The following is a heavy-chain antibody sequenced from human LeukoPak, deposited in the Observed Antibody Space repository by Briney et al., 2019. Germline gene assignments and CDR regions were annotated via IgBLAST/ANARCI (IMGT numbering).Heavy chain of an antibody. CDR1: GLTFSSYS. CDR3: AKDAAGPEY. J-gene: IGHJ4*02. D-gene: IGHD6-13*01. Sequence: EGSLRLSCVVSGLTFSSYSMSRVRQAPGKGLEWVSGISASGGDTWYPDSVKGRFTISRDNSKNTLFLQMNSLRVEDTAIYYCAKDAAGPEYWGQGTLVTVSS. CDR2: ISASGGDT. V-gene: IGHV3-23*01.